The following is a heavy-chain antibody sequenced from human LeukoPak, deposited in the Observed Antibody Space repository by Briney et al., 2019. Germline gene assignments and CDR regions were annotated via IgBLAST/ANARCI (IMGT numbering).Heavy chain of an antibody. CDR3: AGVNYGSGSYYSDY. CDR1: GITFRNYG. D-gene: IGHD3-10*01. V-gene: IGHV3-33*01. Sequence: GGSLRLSCAASGITFRNYGMHWVRQAPGKRLEWVAVIWYDGSKKYYGDSVKGRFTISRDKSRNTLYLQMNGLRAEDTAVYYCAGVNYGSGSYYSDYWGQGTPVTVSS. J-gene: IGHJ4*02. CDR2: IWYDGSKK.